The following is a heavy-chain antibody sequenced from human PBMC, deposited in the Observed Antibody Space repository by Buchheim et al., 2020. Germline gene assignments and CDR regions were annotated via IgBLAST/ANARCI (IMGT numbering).Heavy chain of an antibody. J-gene: IGHJ6*02. Sequence: EVQLVESGGGLVQPGGSLRLSCAASGFTFSSYSMNWVRQAPGKGLEWVSYISSSSSTIYYADSVKGRFTISRDNAKNSLYLQMNSLRDEDTAVYYCAREGESEIPQESEDIVPLGGMDVWGQGTT. CDR3: AREGESEIPQESEDIVPLGGMDV. CDR2: ISSSSSTI. D-gene: IGHD2-8*01. V-gene: IGHV3-48*02. CDR1: GFTFSSYS.